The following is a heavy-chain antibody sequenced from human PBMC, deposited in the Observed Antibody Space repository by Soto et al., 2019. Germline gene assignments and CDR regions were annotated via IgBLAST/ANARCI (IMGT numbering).Heavy chain of an antibody. J-gene: IGHJ4*02. Sequence: EVQPVESGGGLVQPGGSLRLSCAASGFTFSHYWMTWVRQAPGKGLEWVANMKEDGSDKNYVDSVKGRFTISRDNAKNSLYLQMNSLRAEDTAMYYCARGGSESDYWGQGTLVTVSS. CDR1: GFTFSHYW. CDR3: ARGGSESDY. CDR2: MKEDGSDK. D-gene: IGHD3-16*01. V-gene: IGHV3-7*01.